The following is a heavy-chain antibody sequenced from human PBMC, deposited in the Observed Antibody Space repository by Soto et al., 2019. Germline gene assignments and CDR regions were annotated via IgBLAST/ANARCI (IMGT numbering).Heavy chain of an antibody. Sequence: PSETLSLTCAVYGGSFSGYYWSWIRQPPGKGLEWIGEINHSGSTNYNPSLKSRVTISVDTSKNQFSLKLSSVTAADTAVYYCASGDSSSLYKRDDAFDIWGQGTMVTVSS. J-gene: IGHJ3*02. V-gene: IGHV4-34*01. CDR1: GGSFSGYY. CDR3: ASGDSSSLYKRDDAFDI. D-gene: IGHD6-13*01. CDR2: INHSGST.